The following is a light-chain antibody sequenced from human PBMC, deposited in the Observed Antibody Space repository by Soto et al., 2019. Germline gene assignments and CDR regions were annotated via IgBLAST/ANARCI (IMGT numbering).Light chain of an antibody. V-gene: IGKV3-15*01. CDR1: RSISSY. J-gene: IGKJ1*01. CDR3: QEYNDWPLT. Sequence: TSCPPTLPPSPGXSXTLSXRASRSISSYLAWDQQKPGQANRLLISGASTRATGITARLSRSGSGTEFTLTISSLQSEDLALYYCQEYNDWPLTVGEGSKVDVK. CDR2: GAS.